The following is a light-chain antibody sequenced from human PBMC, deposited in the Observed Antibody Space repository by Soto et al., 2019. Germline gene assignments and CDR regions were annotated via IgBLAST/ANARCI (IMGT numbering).Light chain of an antibody. CDR1: QSISRY. V-gene: IGKV1-39*01. Sequence: DIRMTQSPSSLSASVGDRVSITCRASQSISRYLNWYQQKPGRAPKLLMFSASSLQSGVPSRFSGGGSGTDFTLTITNLQPEDFATYYCHQSYSAPQTFGQGTKVDIK. CDR3: HQSYSAPQT. CDR2: SAS. J-gene: IGKJ1*01.